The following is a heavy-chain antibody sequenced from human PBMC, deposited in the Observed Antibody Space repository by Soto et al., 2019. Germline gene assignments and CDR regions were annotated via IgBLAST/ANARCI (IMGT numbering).Heavy chain of an antibody. CDR3: ARVHSRGPSGMDV. CDR1: GYTFTDYG. V-gene: IGHV1-18*01. J-gene: IGHJ6*02. Sequence: QVQLVQSGAEVKKPGASVKVSCKASGYTFTDYGIIWVRQAPGQGPEWMGWISNYTGYTISAQNLQGRVTMTADTSTSTAYMELRSLRSDDTAVYYCARVHSRGPSGMDVWGPGTTLTVSS. D-gene: IGHD3-22*01. CDR2: ISNYTGYT.